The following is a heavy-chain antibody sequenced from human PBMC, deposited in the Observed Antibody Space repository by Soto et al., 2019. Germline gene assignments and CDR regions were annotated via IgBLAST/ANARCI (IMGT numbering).Heavy chain of an antibody. CDR1: GFTFSNYY. D-gene: IGHD2-21*02. V-gene: IGHV3-21*01. J-gene: IGHJ6*02. CDR3: AREETAWPLAYGLDV. Sequence: GGSLRLSCAVSGFTFSNYYIHWVRQAPGKGLEWVSSIRSGRDTFYADSVKGRFSISRDDATSSVSLQMNSLRGEDTAVYFCAREETAWPLAYGLDVWGQGTTVTVSS. CDR2: IRSGRDT.